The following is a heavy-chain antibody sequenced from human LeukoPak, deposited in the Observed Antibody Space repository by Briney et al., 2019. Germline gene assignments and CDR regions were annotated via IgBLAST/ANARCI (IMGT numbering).Heavy chain of an antibody. J-gene: IGHJ4*02. CDR2: IYYSGST. CDR3: AREDIAASLGY. Sequence: SETLSLTCTVSGGSISSYYWSWIRQPPGKGLEWIGYIYYSGSTNYNPSLKSRVTISVDTSKNQFSLKLSSVTAADTAVYYCAREDIAASLGYWGQGTLVTVSS. CDR1: GGSISSYY. V-gene: IGHV4-59*01. D-gene: IGHD6-13*01.